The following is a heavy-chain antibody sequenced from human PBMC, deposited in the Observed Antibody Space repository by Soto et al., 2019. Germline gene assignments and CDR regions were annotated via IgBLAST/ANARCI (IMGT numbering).Heavy chain of an antibody. J-gene: IGHJ4*02. D-gene: IGHD3-16*02. V-gene: IGHV3-23*01. CDR1: GFTFSSYA. Sequence: EVQLLESGGGLVQPGGSLRLSCAASGFTFSSYAMSWVRQAPGKGLEWVSAISGSGGSTYYADSVKGRFTISRDNSKNTLYLQMNSLRAEDTAVYYCXXXXXVWGSYQKIVRYYXDYWGQGT. CDR3: XXXXXVWGSYQKIVRYYXDY. CDR2: ISGSGGST.